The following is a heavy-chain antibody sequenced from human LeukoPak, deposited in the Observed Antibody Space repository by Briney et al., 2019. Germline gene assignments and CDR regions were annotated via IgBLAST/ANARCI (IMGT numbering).Heavy chain of an antibody. Sequence: GGSLRLSCAASGFTFSSYSMNWVRQAPGKGLEWVSSISSSSSYIYYADSVKSRFTISRDNAKNSLYLQMNSLRAEDTAVYYCARDPRGYSHGSHFDYWGQGTLVTVSS. CDR3: ARDPRGYSHGSHFDY. D-gene: IGHD5-18*01. V-gene: IGHV3-21*01. CDR1: GFTFSSYS. J-gene: IGHJ4*02. CDR2: ISSSSSYI.